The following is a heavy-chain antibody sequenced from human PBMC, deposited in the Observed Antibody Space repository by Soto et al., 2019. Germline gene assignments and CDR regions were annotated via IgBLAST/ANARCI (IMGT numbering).Heavy chain of an antibody. V-gene: IGHV3-23*01. CDR2: ISANGDST. CDR3: GEGVGGSCGATCFDP. D-gene: IGHD3-16*01. Sequence: GGSLRLSCAASGFIFSNFVMNWVRQAPGKGLEWVSGISANGDSTYYADSVKGRFTISRDNSKNTLYLQVNGLRADDTAVYYCGEGVGGSCGATCFDPWGQGTLVTVSS. CDR1: GFIFSNFV. J-gene: IGHJ5*02.